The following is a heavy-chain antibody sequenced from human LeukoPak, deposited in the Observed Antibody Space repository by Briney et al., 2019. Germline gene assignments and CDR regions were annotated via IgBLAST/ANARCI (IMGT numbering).Heavy chain of an antibody. CDR3: ARDGPDDYGDYSLDY. J-gene: IGHJ4*02. CDR2: INPNSGGT. Sequence: ASVKVSCKASGYTFTGYYMHWVRQAPGQGLEWMGRINPNSGGTNYAQKFQGRVTMTRDTSISTAYMALSRLRSDDTAVYYCARDGPDDYGDYSLDYWGQGTLVTVSS. D-gene: IGHD4-17*01. V-gene: IGHV1-2*06. CDR1: GYTFTGYY.